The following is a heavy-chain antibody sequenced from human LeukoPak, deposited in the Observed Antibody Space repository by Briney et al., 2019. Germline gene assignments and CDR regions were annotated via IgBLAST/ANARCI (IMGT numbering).Heavy chain of an antibody. V-gene: IGHV3-9*03. D-gene: IGHD2-15*01. CDR2: ISWSSGSI. CDR3: VKGYCSGGTCYFDY. CDR1: GFTFDDYA. Sequence: GRSLRLSCAASGFTFDDYAMHWLRQAPGKGLEWLSGISWSSGSIGYADSVKGRFPISRDNPKTSLYLQMNSLRSEDMALYYCVKGYCSGGTCYFDYWGQGTLVTVSS. J-gene: IGHJ4*02.